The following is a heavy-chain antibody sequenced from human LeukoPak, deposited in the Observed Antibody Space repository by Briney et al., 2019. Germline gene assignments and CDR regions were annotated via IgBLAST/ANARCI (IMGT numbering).Heavy chain of an antibody. CDR1: GVPISTYY. CDR3: ARKEWVPYYFDY. CDR2: IYYSGST. V-gene: IGHV4-59*01. Sequence: SETLSLTCSVSGVPISTYYWSWIRQPPGKGLEWIGYIYYSGSTNYNPSLKSRVTISVDTSKNQFSLKLTSVTAADTAVYYCARKEWVPYYFDYWGQGTLVTVSS. J-gene: IGHJ4*02. D-gene: IGHD3-3*01.